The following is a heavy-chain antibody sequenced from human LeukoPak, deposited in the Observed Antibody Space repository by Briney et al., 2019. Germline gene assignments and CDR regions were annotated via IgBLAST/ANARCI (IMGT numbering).Heavy chain of an antibody. CDR1: GFTFSSYS. V-gene: IGHV3-21*01. J-gene: IGHJ4*02. D-gene: IGHD3-22*01. Sequence: GGSLRLSCAASGFTFSSYSMNWVRQAPGKGLEWVSSISSSSSYIYYADSVKGRFTISRDNAKNSLYLQMNSLRAEDTAVYYCARRKYYYDSSGYYKYWGQGTLVTVSS. CDR3: ARRKYYYDSSGYYKY. CDR2: ISSSSSYI.